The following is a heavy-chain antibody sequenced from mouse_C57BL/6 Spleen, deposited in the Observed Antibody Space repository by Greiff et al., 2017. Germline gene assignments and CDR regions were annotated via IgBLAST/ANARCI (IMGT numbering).Heavy chain of an antibody. D-gene: IGHD6-1*01. CDR3: ASPLFCYYAMDY. J-gene: IGHJ4*01. CDR2: INPSTGGT. Sequence: EVQLQQSGPELVKPGASVKISCKASGYSFTGYYMNWVKQSPEKSLEWIGEINPSTGGTTYNQKFKAKATLTVDKSSSTAYMQLKSLTSEDSAVYYCASPLFCYYAMDYWGQGTSVTVSS. CDR1: GYSFTGYY. V-gene: IGHV1-42*01.